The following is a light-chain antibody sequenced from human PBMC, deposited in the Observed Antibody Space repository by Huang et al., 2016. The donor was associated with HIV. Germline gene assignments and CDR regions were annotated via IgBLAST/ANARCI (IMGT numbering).Light chain of an antibody. CDR1: QSVGNY. Sequence: IVLTQSPATLSRYPGERVTLSCRASQSVGNYIAWYQQHPGQSPRLLIYDTSYRATGTPVRFSGSGSGTDFALTISNLESEDFAVYYCQQRSSGVTFGGGTKVQVK. V-gene: IGKV3-11*01. CDR2: DTS. CDR3: QQRSSGVT. J-gene: IGKJ4*01.